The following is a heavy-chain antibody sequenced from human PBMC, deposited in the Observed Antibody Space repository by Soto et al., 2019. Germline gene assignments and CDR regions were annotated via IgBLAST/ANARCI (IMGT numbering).Heavy chain of an antibody. J-gene: IGHJ4*02. Sequence: VLLVESGGGLVQPGGSLKLSCAASGFVFKDSSIHWVRQASGKGLEWVGRIRDRAYSYATAYAASVKGRFTISRDDSNNTAYLQMNSLKTEDTAIYFCTRLISAAQDYWGQGTLVTVSS. D-gene: IGHD3-10*01. CDR1: GFVFKDSS. V-gene: IGHV3-73*01. CDR2: IRDRAYSYAT. CDR3: TRLISAAQDY.